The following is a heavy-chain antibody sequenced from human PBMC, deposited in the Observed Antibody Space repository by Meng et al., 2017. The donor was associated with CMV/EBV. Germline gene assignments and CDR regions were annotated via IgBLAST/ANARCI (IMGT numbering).Heavy chain of an antibody. V-gene: IGHV3-74*01. Sequence: GGSLRLSCAASGFTFSSYGMHWVRQAPGKGLVWVSRINSDGSSTSYADSVKGRFTISRDNAKNTLYLQMNSLRAEDTAVYYCARDPRDGYNLPLDYWGQGTLVTVSS. D-gene: IGHD5-24*01. J-gene: IGHJ4*02. CDR1: GFTFSSYG. CDR3: ARDPRDGYNLPLDY. CDR2: INSDGSST.